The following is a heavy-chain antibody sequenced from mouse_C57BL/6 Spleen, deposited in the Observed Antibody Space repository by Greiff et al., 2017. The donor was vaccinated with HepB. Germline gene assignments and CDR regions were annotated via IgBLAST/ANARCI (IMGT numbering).Heavy chain of an antibody. CDR3: TRGNYYYGSSPFFDY. CDR1: GYTFTSYW. CDR2: IYPGNSDT. J-gene: IGHJ2*01. Sequence: VQLQQSGTVLARPGASVKMSCKTSGYTFTSYWMHWVKQRPGQGLEWIGAIYPGNSDTSYNQKFKGKAKLTAVTSASTAYMELSSLTNEDSAVYYCTRGNYYYGSSPFFDYWGQGTTLTVSS. D-gene: IGHD1-1*01. V-gene: IGHV1-5*01.